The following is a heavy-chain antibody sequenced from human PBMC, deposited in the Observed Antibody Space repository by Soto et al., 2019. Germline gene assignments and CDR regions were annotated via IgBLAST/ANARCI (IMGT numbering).Heavy chain of an antibody. D-gene: IGHD2-8*01. Sequence: QVQLVQSGAEVKKPGSSVKVSCKASGGTFSSYAISWVRQAPGQGLEWMGGIIPIFGTANYAQKFQGRVTITADEATSTADIELRSLRSEDTAVYYFSRSKGANGILVSSFDYWGQGTLVTVSS. V-gene: IGHV1-69*12. CDR2: IIPIFGTA. CDR3: SRSKGANGILVSSFDY. CDR1: GGTFSSYA. J-gene: IGHJ4*02.